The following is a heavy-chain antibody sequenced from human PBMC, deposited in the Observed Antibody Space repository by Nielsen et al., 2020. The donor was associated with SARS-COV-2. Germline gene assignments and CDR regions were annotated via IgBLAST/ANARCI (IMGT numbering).Heavy chain of an antibody. Sequence: LSLTCTVSGGSIRSGGYYWSWIRQDPGKGLEWVSYIRRSGSNIYYADSGTGRFTISMDNAKNSLYLQMNSLRAEDTAVYYFAKFLWAYGDYGYYGMDVWGQGTTVTVSS. CDR2: IRRSGSNI. CDR1: GGSIRSGGYY. J-gene: IGHJ6*02. V-gene: IGHV3-11*01. CDR3: AKFLWAYGDYGYYGMDV. D-gene: IGHD4-17*01.